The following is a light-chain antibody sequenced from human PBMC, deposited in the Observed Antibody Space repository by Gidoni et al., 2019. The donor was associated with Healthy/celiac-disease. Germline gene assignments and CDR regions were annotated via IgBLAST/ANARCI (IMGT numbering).Light chain of an antibody. Sequence: MVFKQSPATLSLSPGERPTLCCRASQSVSSSYLAWYQQKPGQAPRLLIYGASSRANGIPDRFSGSGSGTDFTLAISRLEPEDFAVYYCQQYGSSPGTFGQGTKVEIK. CDR1: QSVSSSY. CDR2: GAS. CDR3: QQYGSSPGT. V-gene: IGKV3-20*01. J-gene: IGKJ1*01.